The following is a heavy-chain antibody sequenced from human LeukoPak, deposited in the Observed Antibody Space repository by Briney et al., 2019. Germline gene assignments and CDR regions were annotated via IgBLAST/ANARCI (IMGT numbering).Heavy chain of an antibody. V-gene: IGHV3-48*03. Sequence: PGGSLRLSCAASGFTFSSYEMNWVRQAPGKGLEWVSYISSSGSTIYYADSVKGRFTISRDNSKNSLYLQMNSLRAEDTAVYYCAELGITMIGGVWGKGTTVTIPS. CDR3: AELGITMIGGV. CDR2: ISSSGSTI. J-gene: IGHJ6*04. D-gene: IGHD3-10*02. CDR1: GFTFSSYE.